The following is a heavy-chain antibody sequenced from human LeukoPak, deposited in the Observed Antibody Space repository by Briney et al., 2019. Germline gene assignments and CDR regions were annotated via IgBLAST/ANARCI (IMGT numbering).Heavy chain of an antibody. CDR3: ARDPPRITMVRRGVAWFDP. CDR1: GGTFSSYA. D-gene: IGHD3-10*01. V-gene: IGHV1-69*04. Sequence: SVKVSCKASGGTFSSYAISWVRQAPGQGVERMGRIIPILGIANYAQKFQGRVTITADKSTSTAYMELSSLRSEDTAVYYCARDPPRITMVRRGVAWFDPWGQGTLVTVSS. J-gene: IGHJ5*02. CDR2: IIPILGIA.